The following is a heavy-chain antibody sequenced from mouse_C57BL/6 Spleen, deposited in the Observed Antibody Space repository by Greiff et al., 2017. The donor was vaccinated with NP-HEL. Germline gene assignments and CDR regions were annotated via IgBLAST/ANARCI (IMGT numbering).Heavy chain of an antibody. CDR3: ARRGGLRRRGYAMDD. D-gene: IGHD2-4*01. V-gene: IGHV1-81*01. CDR2: IYPRSGNT. Sequence: QVQLQQSGAELARPGASVKLSCKASGYTFTSYGISWVKQRTGQGLEWIGEIYPRSGNTYYNEKFKGKATLTADKSSSTAYMELRSLTSEDSAVYFCARRGGLRRRGYAMDDWGQGTSVTVSS. CDR1: GYTFTSYG. J-gene: IGHJ4*01.